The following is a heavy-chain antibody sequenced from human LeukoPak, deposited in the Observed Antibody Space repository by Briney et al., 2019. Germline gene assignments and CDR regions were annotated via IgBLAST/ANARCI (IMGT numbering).Heavy chain of an antibody. V-gene: IGHV3-21*01. Sequence: PGGSLRLSCAASGFTFSSYSMNWVRQAPGKGLEWVSSISSSSSYIYYADSVKGRFTISRDNAKNSLYLQMNSLRAEDTAVYYCARDHDYDFWSGYYGGYFQHWGQGTLVTVSS. D-gene: IGHD3-3*01. J-gene: IGHJ1*01. CDR1: GFTFSSYS. CDR2: ISSSSSYI. CDR3: ARDHDYDFWSGYYGGYFQH.